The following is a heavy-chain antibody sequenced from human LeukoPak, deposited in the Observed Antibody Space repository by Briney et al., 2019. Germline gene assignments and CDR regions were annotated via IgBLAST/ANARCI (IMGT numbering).Heavy chain of an antibody. Sequence: PGGSLRLSCAASGFTFSTYWMGWVRQAPGKGLEWVAFIRYDGSNKYYADSVKGRFTISRDNSKNTLYLQMNSLRAEDTAVYYCAKGSWNDASFDYWGQGTLVTVSS. V-gene: IGHV3-30*02. D-gene: IGHD1-1*01. CDR2: IRYDGSNK. J-gene: IGHJ4*02. CDR1: GFTFSTYW. CDR3: AKGSWNDASFDY.